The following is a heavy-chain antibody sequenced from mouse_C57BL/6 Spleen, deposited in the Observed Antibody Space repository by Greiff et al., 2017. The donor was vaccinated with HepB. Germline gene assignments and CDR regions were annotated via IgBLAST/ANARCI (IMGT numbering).Heavy chain of an antibody. J-gene: IGHJ4*01. CDR1: GYTFTSYW. CDR3: ARSDYGSSHYYAMDY. CDR2: IDPSDSET. D-gene: IGHD1-1*01. Sequence: VQLQQPGAELVRPGSSVKLSCKASGYTFTSYWMHWVKLRPIQGLEWIGNIDPSDSETHYNQKFKDKATLTVDKSSSTAYMQLSSLTSEDSAVYYCARSDYGSSHYYAMDYWGQGTSVTVSS. V-gene: IGHV1-52*01.